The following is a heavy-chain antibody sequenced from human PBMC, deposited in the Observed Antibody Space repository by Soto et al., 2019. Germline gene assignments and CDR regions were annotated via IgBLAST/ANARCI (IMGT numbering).Heavy chain of an antibody. J-gene: IGHJ4*02. CDR3: ARDHAGSGWFRFDQ. Sequence: GASVKVSCKASGGTFSSYTISCVRQAPGQGLEWMGRIIPILGIANYAQKFQGRVTITADKSTSTAYMELSSLRSEDTAVYYCARDHAGSGWFRFDQWGQGTLVTVSS. CDR2: IIPILGIA. V-gene: IGHV1-69*04. D-gene: IGHD6-19*01. CDR1: GGTFSSYT.